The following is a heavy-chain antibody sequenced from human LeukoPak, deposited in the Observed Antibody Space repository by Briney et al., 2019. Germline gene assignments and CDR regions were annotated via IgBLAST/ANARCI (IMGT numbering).Heavy chain of an antibody. V-gene: IGHV2-5*01. Sequence: SGPTLVNPTQTLTLTCTFSGFSLSTSGVGVGWIRQPPGKALEWLALIYWNDDKRYSPSLKSRLTITKDTSKNQVVLTMTNMDPVDTATYYCPHVYDILTGYYSNLFDYWGQGTLVTVSS. CDR3: PHVYDILTGYYSNLFDY. CDR2: IYWNDDK. J-gene: IGHJ4*02. CDR1: GFSLSTSGVG. D-gene: IGHD3-9*01.